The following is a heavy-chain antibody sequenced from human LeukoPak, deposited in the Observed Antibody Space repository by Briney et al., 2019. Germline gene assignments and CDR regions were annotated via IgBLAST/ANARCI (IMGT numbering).Heavy chain of an antibody. CDR2: ISYHGVNK. J-gene: IGHJ4*02. D-gene: IGHD2-2*02. Sequence: GGSLRLSSAASGFPFSSYTMHWVRQAPGKGLEWVAAISYHGVNKHYSDSVEGRFTISRDNSKNTLLLQMNTLRGADTAVYYCAGDGMALYRRDYLDSWGQGTLVTVSS. CDR1: GFPFSSYT. CDR3: AGDGMALYRRDYLDS. V-gene: IGHV3-30-3*01.